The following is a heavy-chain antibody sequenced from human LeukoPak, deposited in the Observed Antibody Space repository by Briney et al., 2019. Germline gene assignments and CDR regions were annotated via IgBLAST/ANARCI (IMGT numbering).Heavy chain of an antibody. V-gene: IGHV4-61*01. J-gene: IGHJ5*02. CDR3: ARGFGDWGLSWFDP. D-gene: IGHD3-10*01. Sequence: SETLSLTCTDSGGSVSSGSYYWSWIRRPPGKGLEWIGYIYYSGSAKYNPSLKSRVTISVDTSKNQFSLKLTSVTAADTAVYYCARGFGDWGLSWFDPWGQGTLVTVSS. CDR1: GGSVSSGSYY. CDR2: IYYSGSA.